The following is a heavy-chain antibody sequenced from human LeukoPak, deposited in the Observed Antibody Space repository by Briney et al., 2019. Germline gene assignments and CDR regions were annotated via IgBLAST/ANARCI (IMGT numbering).Heavy chain of an antibody. CDR1: GFTFSNYW. CDR2: IKEDGSEK. CDR3: ASGRQLGY. Sequence: GGSLSLSCAASGFTFSNYWMSWFRQPPAKGLEWVANIKEDGSEKYYVDSVKGRFTISRDNARNSLYLQMNSLRAEDTAVYYCASGRQLGYWGQGTLVTVSS. J-gene: IGHJ4*02. V-gene: IGHV3-7*01. D-gene: IGHD6-13*01.